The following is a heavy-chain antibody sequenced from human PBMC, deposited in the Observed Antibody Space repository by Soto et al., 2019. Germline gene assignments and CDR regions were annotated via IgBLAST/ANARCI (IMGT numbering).Heavy chain of an antibody. J-gene: IGHJ4*02. CDR1: GYTFTSYG. CDR2: ISAYNGNT. Sequence: GASVKLSCTASGYTFTSYGISWVRQAPGQGLEWMGWISAYNGNTNYAQKLQGRVTMTTDTSTSTAYMELRSLRSDDTAVYYCARDEAAMVTGYWGQGTLVTVSS. D-gene: IGHD5-18*01. V-gene: IGHV1-18*01. CDR3: ARDEAAMVTGY.